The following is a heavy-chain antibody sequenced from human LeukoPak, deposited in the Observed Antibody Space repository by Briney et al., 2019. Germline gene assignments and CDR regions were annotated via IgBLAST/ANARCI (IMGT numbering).Heavy chain of an antibody. J-gene: IGHJ6*04. V-gene: IGHV3-23*01. Sequence: GGTLRLSCAASGFTFSSYGMSWVRQAPGKGLEWVSGISGTGVSTYYADSVKGRFTISRDNAKNSLYLQVNSLRAEDTAVYYCAELGITMIGGVWGKGTTVTISS. CDR3: AELGITMIGGV. D-gene: IGHD3-10*02. CDR2: ISGTGVST. CDR1: GFTFSSYG.